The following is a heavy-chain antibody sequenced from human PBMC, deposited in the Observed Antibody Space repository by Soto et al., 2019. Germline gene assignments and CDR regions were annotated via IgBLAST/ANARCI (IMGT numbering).Heavy chain of an antibody. J-gene: IGHJ6*02. Sequence: ASVKVSCKVSGYTLTELSMHWVRQAPGKGLEWMGGFDPEDGETIYAQKFQGRVTMTEDTSTDTAYMELSSLRSEDTAVYYCATRVTYYYDCSGYYTQTPYYYGMDVWGQGTTVTVSS. D-gene: IGHD3-22*01. CDR3: ATRVTYYYDCSGYYTQTPYYYGMDV. CDR1: GYTLTELS. CDR2: FDPEDGET. V-gene: IGHV1-24*01.